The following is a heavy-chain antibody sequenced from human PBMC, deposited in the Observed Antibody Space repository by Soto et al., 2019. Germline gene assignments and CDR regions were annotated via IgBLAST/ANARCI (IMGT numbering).Heavy chain of an antibody. J-gene: IGHJ4*02. Sequence: SETLSLTCTVSGGSISSSSYYWGWIRQPPGKGLEWIGSIYYSGSTYYNPSLKSRVTISVDTSKNQFSLKLSSVTAADTAVYYCARQNLNIAAAGYYFDYWGQGTLVTVSS. CDR3: ARQNLNIAAAGYYFDY. V-gene: IGHV4-39*01. CDR2: IYYSGST. D-gene: IGHD6-13*01. CDR1: GGSISSSSYY.